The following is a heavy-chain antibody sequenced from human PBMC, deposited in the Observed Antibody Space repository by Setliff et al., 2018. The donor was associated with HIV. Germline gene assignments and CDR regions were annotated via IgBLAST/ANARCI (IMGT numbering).Heavy chain of an antibody. CDR1: GYNFENYT. Sequence: PSVKVSCKTSGYNFENYTINWVRQAPGQGLEWMGWINANSGSPTYAQAFTGRFFFSVDTAVATAYLPINNLKTEDTAVYFCARGLYGDYGGDLNWLDPWGHGTRVTVSS. CDR2: INANSGSP. D-gene: IGHD4-17*01. V-gene: IGHV7-4-1*02. J-gene: IGHJ5*02. CDR3: ARGLYGDYGGDLNWLDP.